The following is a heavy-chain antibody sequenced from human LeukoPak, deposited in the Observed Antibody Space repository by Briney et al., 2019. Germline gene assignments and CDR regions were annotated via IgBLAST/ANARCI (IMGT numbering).Heavy chain of an antibody. CDR2: ISSSSSYI. V-gene: IGHV3-21*01. D-gene: IGHD5-12*01. CDR3: ARDYAVDIVATMDYYYYGMDV. CDR1: GFTFSSYS. Sequence: GGSLRLSCAASGFTFSSYSMNWVRQAPGKGLEWVSSISSSSSYIYYADSVKGRFTISRDNAKNSLYLQMNSLRAEDTAVYYCARDYAVDIVATMDYYYYGMDVWGQGTTVTVSS. J-gene: IGHJ6*02.